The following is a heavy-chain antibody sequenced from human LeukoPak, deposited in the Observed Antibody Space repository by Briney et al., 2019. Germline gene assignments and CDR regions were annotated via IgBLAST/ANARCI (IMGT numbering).Heavy chain of an antibody. D-gene: IGHD2-15*01. CDR2: IYYSGST. J-gene: IGHJ4*02. Sequence: SETLSLTCTVSGGSISSSSYYWGWIRQPPGKGLEWIGSIYYSGSTYYNPSLKSRVTISVDTSKNQFSLKLSSVTAADTAVYYCASDGGSGYWGQGTLVTVSS. CDR3: ASDGGSGY. CDR1: GGSISSSSYY. V-gene: IGHV4-39*07.